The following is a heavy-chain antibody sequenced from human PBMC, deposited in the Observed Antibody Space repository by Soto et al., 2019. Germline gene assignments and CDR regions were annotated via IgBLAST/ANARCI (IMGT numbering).Heavy chain of an antibody. CDR3: ATVDGPTVTTMFFDY. CDR2: ISPVSDSV. J-gene: IGHJ4*02. V-gene: IGHV3-48*02. D-gene: IGHD5-12*01. Sequence: GGSLRLSSAAVGFTFSSRGMIWVRQAPGKGLEWLSYISPVSDSVHYANSVKGRFSISRDNARDSLYLQMNSLRDDDTDVYYCATVDGPTVTTMFFDYWGQGILVTVS. CDR1: GFTFSSRG.